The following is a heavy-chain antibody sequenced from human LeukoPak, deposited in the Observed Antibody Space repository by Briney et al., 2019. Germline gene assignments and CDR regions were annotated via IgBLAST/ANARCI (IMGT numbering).Heavy chain of an antibody. V-gene: IGHV3-21*01. CDR1: GFTLSSYS. J-gene: IGHJ4*02. D-gene: IGHD4-17*01. CDR2: ISSSSIYI. CDR3: AKDQRILYGDYAPDY. Sequence: GGSLRLSCAASGFTLSSYSMNWVRQAPGKGLEWVSSISSSSIYIYYADSVKGRFTISRDNSKNTLYLQMNSLRAEDTAVYYCAKDQRILYGDYAPDYWGQGTLVTVSS.